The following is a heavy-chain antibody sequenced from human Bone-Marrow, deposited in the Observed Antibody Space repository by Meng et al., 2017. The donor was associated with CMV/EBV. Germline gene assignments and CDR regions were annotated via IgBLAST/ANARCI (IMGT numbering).Heavy chain of an antibody. CDR3: ARGMRRAARFTGWFDP. Sequence: SVKVSCKASGDTFSSYAISWVRQAPGQGLEWMGGIIPILGIANYAQKFQGRVTITADKSTSTAYMELSSLRSEDTAVYYCARGMRRAARFTGWFDPWGQGTLVNVAS. CDR1: GDTFSSYA. J-gene: IGHJ5*02. V-gene: IGHV1-69*10. CDR2: IIPILGIA. D-gene: IGHD6-6*01.